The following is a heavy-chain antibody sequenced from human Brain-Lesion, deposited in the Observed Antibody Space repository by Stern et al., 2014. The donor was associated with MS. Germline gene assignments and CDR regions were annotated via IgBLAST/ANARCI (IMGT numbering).Heavy chain of an antibody. Sequence: QVQLQESGPGLVKPSQTLSLTCTVSGASISSGTSYWSWIRQPAGGGLEWIGRLPASGATYYNPFLQSRVTISGATSKNQFSLNLNSVTAADTAVYYCARGHWELLGNNYFDSWGQGTLVTVSS. CDR2: LPASGAT. D-gene: IGHD1-26*01. J-gene: IGHJ4*02. CDR3: ARGHWELLGNNYFDS. V-gene: IGHV4-61*02. CDR1: GASISSGTSY.